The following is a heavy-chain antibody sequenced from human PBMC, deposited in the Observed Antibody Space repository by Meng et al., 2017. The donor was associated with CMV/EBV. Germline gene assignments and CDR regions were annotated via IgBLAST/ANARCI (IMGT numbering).Heavy chain of an antibody. CDR3: AREGQLEWFRISSYGMDV. V-gene: IGHV1-46*01. J-gene: IGHJ6*02. Sequence: ASVKVSCKASGYTFTSYYMHWVRQAPGQGLEWMGIINPSGGSTSYAQKFQGRVTMTRDTSTSTVYMELRSLRSDDTAVYYCAREGQLEWFRISSYGMDVWGQGTTVTVSS. D-gene: IGHD3-3*01. CDR1: GYTFTSYY. CDR2: INPSGGST.